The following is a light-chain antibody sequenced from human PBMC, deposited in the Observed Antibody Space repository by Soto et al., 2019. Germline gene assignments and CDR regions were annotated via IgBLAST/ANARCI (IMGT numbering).Light chain of an antibody. CDR1: QIINSKS. J-gene: IGKJ3*01. Sequence: IVLTLSPGTLSLSPAQGATVSGRVSQIINSKSLVRHQRNHAHAPRPHIHTTSSRATRLRDRFSGSGSETAFTLSIRRLEDEDFAVYYCQYYGGSFTFGPGTKVDIK. CDR2: TTS. V-gene: IGKV3-20*01. CDR3: QYYGGSFT.